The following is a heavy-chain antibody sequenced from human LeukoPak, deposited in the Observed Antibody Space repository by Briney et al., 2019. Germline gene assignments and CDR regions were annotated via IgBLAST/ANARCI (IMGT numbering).Heavy chain of an antibody. CDR3: AKDRIQLWLQLDY. CDR2: ISYDGSNK. D-gene: IGHD5-18*01. CDR1: GFTFSSYG. Sequence: GRSLRLSCAASGFTFSSYGMHWVRQAPGKGLEWVAVISYDGSNKYYADSVKGRFTISRDNSENTLYLQMNSLRAEDTAVYYCAKDRIQLWLQLDYWGQGTLVTVSS. V-gene: IGHV3-30*18. J-gene: IGHJ4*02.